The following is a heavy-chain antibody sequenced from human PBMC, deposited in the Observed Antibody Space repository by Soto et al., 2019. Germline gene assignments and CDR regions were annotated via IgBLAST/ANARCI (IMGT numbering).Heavy chain of an antibody. Sequence: SVKVSCKASGDTFNSYAISWVRRAPGQGLEWMGGIIPIFHTANYAQKFQARVTMTADESARTAYMELSGLRSEDTAVYYCARAGYCNTTSCLFYYDNNGMDVWGQVTXVTVSS. CDR2: IIPIFHTA. V-gene: IGHV1-69*13. CDR3: ARAGYCNTTSCLFYYDNNGMDV. D-gene: IGHD2-2*01. CDR1: GDTFNSYA. J-gene: IGHJ6*02.